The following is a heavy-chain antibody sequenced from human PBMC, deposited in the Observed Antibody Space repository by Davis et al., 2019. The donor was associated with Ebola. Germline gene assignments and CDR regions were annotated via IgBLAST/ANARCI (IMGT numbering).Heavy chain of an antibody. V-gene: IGHV4-34*01. Sequence: MPSETLSPTCAVHGGSFSGYYWSWIRQLPGKGLEWIGEINHSGSTNYNPPLKSRVTISVDTSKNQFSLKLSSVTAADTTVYYCAGGYSYGYLDYWGQGTLVTVSS. CDR1: GGSFSGYY. D-gene: IGHD5-18*01. CDR2: INHSGST. J-gene: IGHJ4*02. CDR3: AGGYSYGYLDY.